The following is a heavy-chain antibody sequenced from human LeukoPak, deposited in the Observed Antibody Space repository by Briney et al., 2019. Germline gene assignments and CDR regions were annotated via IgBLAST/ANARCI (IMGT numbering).Heavy chain of an antibody. CDR2: INPSGGST. Sequence: ASVKVSCKASGYTFTSYDINWVRQAPGQGLEWMGIINPSGGSTSYAQKFQGRVTMTRDTSTSTVYMELSSLRSEDTAVYYCARFSLPYSSSSLYYFDYWGQGTLVTVSS. CDR1: GYTFTSYD. V-gene: IGHV1-46*01. J-gene: IGHJ4*02. CDR3: ARFSLPYSSSSLYYFDY. D-gene: IGHD6-6*01.